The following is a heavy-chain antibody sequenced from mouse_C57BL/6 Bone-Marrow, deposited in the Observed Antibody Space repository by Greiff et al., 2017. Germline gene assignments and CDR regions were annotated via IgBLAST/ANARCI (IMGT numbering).Heavy chain of an antibody. Sequence: QVQLQQPGAELVRPGTSVKLSCKASGYTFTSYWMHWVKQRPGQGLEWIGVIDPSDSYTNYNQKFKGKATLTIDTSSSTAYMQLSSLTSEDSAVYYCARVGYGSSYGFAYWGQGTLVTVSA. V-gene: IGHV1-59*01. J-gene: IGHJ3*01. CDR3: ARVGYGSSYGFAY. CDR1: GYTFTSYW. D-gene: IGHD1-1*01. CDR2: IDPSDSYT.